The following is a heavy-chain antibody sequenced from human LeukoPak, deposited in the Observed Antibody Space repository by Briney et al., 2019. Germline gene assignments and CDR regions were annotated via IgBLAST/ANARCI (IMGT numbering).Heavy chain of an antibody. CDR3: ARGPGYYDSSGYFDY. Sequence: PRGSLRLSCAASGFTFSSYSMNWVRQAPGKGLEWVSSISSSSSYIYYADSVKGRFTISRDNAKNSLYLQMNSLRAEDTAVYYCARGPGYYDSSGYFDYWGQGTLVTVSS. CDR1: GFTFSSYS. V-gene: IGHV3-21*01. D-gene: IGHD3-22*01. J-gene: IGHJ4*02. CDR2: ISSSSSYI.